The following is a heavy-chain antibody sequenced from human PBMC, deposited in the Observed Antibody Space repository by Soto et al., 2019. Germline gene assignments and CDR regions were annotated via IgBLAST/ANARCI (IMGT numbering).Heavy chain of an antibody. Sequence: SETLSLTCTVSGGSISSSSYYWGWIRQPPGKGLEWIGSIYYSGSTYYNPSLKSRVTISVDTSKNQSSLKLSSVTAADTAVYYCARHSEQWPSSHFDYWGQGTLVTVSS. CDR3: ARHSEQWPSSHFDY. CDR2: IYYSGST. J-gene: IGHJ4*02. D-gene: IGHD6-19*01. CDR1: GGSISSSSYY. V-gene: IGHV4-39*01.